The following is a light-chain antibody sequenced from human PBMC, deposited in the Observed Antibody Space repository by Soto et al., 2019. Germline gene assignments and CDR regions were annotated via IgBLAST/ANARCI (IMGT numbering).Light chain of an antibody. Sequence: EIVLTQSPATLSLSPGERATLSCRASQSIASSLAWYRQRPGQTPQLLIYDASIRATNIPARFSGSGSGTDFTLPISSLEAEDFAVYYCQQGSAWPRSFGGGTKVEIK. CDR3: QQGSAWPRS. V-gene: IGKV3-11*01. CDR2: DAS. CDR1: QSIASS. J-gene: IGKJ4*01.